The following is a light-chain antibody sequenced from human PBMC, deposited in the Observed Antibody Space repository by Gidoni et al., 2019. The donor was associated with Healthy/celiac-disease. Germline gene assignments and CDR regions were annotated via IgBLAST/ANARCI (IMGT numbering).Light chain of an antibody. J-gene: IGLJ2*01. Sequence: SDELTQPPSVSVSPGQTASITCSGDKLGDKYACCYQQKPGQSPVLVIYQDSKRPSGIPERFSGSNSGNTATLTISGTQAMDEADYYCQAWDSSTPVVFGGGTKLTVL. CDR1: KLGDKY. CDR2: QDS. CDR3: QAWDSSTPVV. V-gene: IGLV3-1*01.